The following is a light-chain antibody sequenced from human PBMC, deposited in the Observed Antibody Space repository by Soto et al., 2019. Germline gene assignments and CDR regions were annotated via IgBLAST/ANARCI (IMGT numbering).Light chain of an antibody. CDR1: QSVSSN. CDR3: QQTYSLPLT. CDR2: DAS. Sequence: VRTECTATLSVSPGERATLSCRASQSVSSNLAWYQQKPGQAPRLLIYDASSRATGIPARFSGSGSGTDFTLTISSLQPEDFATYYCQQTYSLPLTFGGGTKVDIK. V-gene: IGKV3-15*01. J-gene: IGKJ4*01.